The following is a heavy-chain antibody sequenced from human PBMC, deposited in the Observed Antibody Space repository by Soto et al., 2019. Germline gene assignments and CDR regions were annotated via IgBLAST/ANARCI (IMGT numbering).Heavy chain of an antibody. D-gene: IGHD3-10*01. CDR3: ARDIGSFAYGEGY. CDR2: VYSSGTT. J-gene: IGHJ4*02. V-gene: IGHV4-4*07. Sequence: SETLSLTCSVSGGSINSYWWSWIRQPAGKGLEWIGRVYSSGTTDYNPSLNSRATMSVETSKNQFSLKLSSVTAADTAVYYCARDIGSFAYGEGYWGQGIQVTVS. CDR1: GGSINSYW.